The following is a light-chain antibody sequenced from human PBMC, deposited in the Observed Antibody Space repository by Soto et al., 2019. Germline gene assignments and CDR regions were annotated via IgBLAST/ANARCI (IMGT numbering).Light chain of an antibody. CDR1: SSDVGGYNF. CDR3: NSYTDSATRV. CDR2: EVS. J-gene: IGLJ3*02. Sequence: QSALTQPASVSGSPGQSITISCTGTSSDVGGYNFVSWYQQHPGKAPKLMIYEVSNRPSGVSNRFSGSKSGNTASLTISGLQAEDEADYYCNSYTDSATRVFGGGTKLTVL. V-gene: IGLV2-14*01.